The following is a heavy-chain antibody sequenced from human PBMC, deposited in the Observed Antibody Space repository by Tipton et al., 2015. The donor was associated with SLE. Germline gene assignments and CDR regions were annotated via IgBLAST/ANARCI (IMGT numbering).Heavy chain of an antibody. Sequence: TLSLTCAVSGYSISSGYYWGWIRQPPGKGLEWIGYIYYSGSTNYNPSLKSRVTISVDTSKNQFSLKLSSVTAADTAVYYCARDTYYYDSSGYYYGPYYYYYMDVWGKGTTVTVSS. CDR2: IYYSGST. CDR1: GYSISSGYY. CDR3: ARDTYYYDSSGYYYGPYYYYYMDV. V-gene: IGHV4-38-2*02. J-gene: IGHJ6*03. D-gene: IGHD3-22*01.